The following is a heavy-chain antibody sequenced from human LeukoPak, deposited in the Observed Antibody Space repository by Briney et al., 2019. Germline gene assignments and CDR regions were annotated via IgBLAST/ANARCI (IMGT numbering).Heavy chain of an antibody. CDR3: ARLDSSGYSPIFDY. V-gene: IGHV4-30-4*01. CDR1: GGSISSGDYY. J-gene: IGHJ4*02. CDR2: IYYSGST. D-gene: IGHD3-22*01. Sequence: SQTLSLTCTDSGGSISSGDYYWSWIRQPPGKGLEWIGYIYYSGSTYYNPSLKSRVTISVDTSKNQFSLKLSSVTAADTAVYYCARLDSSGYSPIFDYWGQGTLVTVSS.